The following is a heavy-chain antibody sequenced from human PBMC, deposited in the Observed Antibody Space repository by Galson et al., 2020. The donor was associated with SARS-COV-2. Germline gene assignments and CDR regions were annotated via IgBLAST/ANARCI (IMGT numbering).Heavy chain of an antibody. D-gene: IGHD1-26*01. CDR3: ARGGGTGSYYAWDAFDI. Sequence: ASVKVSCKASGYTFTGYYMHWVRQAPGQGLEWMGWINPNSGGTNYAQKLQGRVTMTRDTSISTAYMELSRLRSDDTAVYYCARGGGTGSYYAWDAFDIWGQGTMVTVSS. J-gene: IGHJ3*02. V-gene: IGHV1-2*02. CDR1: GYTFTGYY. CDR2: INPNSGGT.